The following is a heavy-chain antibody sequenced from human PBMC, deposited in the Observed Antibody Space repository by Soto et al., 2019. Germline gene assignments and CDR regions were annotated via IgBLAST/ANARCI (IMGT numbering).Heavy chain of an antibody. V-gene: IGHV4-61*01. CDR3: ARGVRRPSSWCSDY. J-gene: IGHJ4*02. CDR2: IHDSGST. D-gene: IGHD6-13*01. CDR1: GGSVSSGSYY. Sequence: ASETLSLTCTVSGGSVSSGSYYWSWIRQPPGKGLEWIGEIHDSGSTNYNPSLKSRLIISVDTSRNQFSLKLSSVTAADTAVYYCARGVRRPSSWCSDYWGQGTLVTVSS.